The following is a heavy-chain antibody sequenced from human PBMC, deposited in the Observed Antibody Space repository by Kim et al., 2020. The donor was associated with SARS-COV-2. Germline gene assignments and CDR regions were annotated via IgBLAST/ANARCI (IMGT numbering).Heavy chain of an antibody. Sequence: GGSLRPSCAASGFVFTNYWMHWVRQTPGKGLEWLLRVNNDMTEMSYAGFVKGRFTVSRDNAKDTLYLQMDSLTVEDTAIYYCARAAITGASFFANWGQGILVTVSS. CDR1: GFVFTNYW. CDR2: VNNDMTEM. D-gene: IGHD1-26*01. CDR3: ARAAITGASFFAN. V-gene: IGHV3-74*01. J-gene: IGHJ4*02.